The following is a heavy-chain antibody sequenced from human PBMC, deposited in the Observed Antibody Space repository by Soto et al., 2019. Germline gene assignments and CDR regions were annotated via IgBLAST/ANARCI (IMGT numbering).Heavy chain of an antibody. Sequence: QVQLQQWGAGLLKPSETLSLTCAVYGGFVSSGSYYWSWIRQPPGKGLEWIGEMSHSGGTHFNPSLKSRVTTTVETAKNQFSLKMSSVTAADTALYYCARVERGTVTTVVDAFDIWGPGTMVTVSS. V-gene: IGHV4-34*01. CDR3: ARVERGTVTTVVDAFDI. D-gene: IGHD1-1*01. CDR2: MSHSGGT. CDR1: GGFVSSGSYY. J-gene: IGHJ3*02.